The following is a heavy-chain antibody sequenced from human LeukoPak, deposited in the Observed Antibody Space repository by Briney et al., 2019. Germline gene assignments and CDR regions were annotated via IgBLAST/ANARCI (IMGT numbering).Heavy chain of an antibody. D-gene: IGHD5-24*01. CDR2: ISSSSSYI. J-gene: IGHJ3*02. Sequence: GGSLRLSCAASGFTFSSYSMNWVRQAPGKGLEWVSSISSSSSYIYYADSVKGRFTISRDNAKNSLYLQMNSLRAEDTAVYYCARDRSRDGFHDAFDIWGQGTMVTVSS. V-gene: IGHV3-21*01. CDR3: ARDRSRDGFHDAFDI. CDR1: GFTFSSYS.